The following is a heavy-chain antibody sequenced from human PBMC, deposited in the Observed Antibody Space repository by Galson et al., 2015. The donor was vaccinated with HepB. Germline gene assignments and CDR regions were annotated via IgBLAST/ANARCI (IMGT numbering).Heavy chain of an antibody. Sequence: SVKVSCKASGYTFTSYGISWVRQAPGQGLEWMGWISAYNGNTNYAQKLQGRVTMTTDTSTSTAYMELRSLRSDDTAVYYCARDSGKIEVAGASDSWGQGTLVTVSS. CDR3: ARDSGKIEVAGASDS. CDR1: GYTFTSYG. V-gene: IGHV1-18*04. CDR2: ISAYNGNT. J-gene: IGHJ4*02. D-gene: IGHD6-19*01.